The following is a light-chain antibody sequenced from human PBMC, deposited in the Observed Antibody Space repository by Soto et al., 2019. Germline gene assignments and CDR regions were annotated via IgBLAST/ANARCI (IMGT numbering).Light chain of an antibody. CDR3: CSYAGSSTFPYV. J-gene: IGLJ1*01. CDR2: EVS. CDR1: SSDVGSYNL. V-gene: IGLV2-23*02. Sequence: LTQPASVSGSPGQSFTISCTGTSSDVGSYNLVSWYQQHPGKAPKLMIYEVSKRPSGVSNRFSGSKSGNTASLTISGLQAEDEADYYCCSYAGSSTFPYVFGTGSQLTVL.